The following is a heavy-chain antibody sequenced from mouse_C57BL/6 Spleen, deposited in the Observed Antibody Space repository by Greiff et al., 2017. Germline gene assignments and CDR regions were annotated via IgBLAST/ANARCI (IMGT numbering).Heavy chain of an antibody. CDR2: IRSKSNNYAT. CDR1: GFSFNTYA. V-gene: IGHV10-1*01. CDR3: VRHLRYHYAMDY. Sequence: EVMLVESGGGLVQPKGSLTLSCAASGFSFNTYAMNWVRQAPGKGLEWVARIRSKSNNYATYYADSVKDRFTISRDDSESMLYLQMNNLKAEDTAMYYCVRHLRYHYAMDYWGQGTSVTVSS. D-gene: IGHD1-1*01. J-gene: IGHJ4*01.